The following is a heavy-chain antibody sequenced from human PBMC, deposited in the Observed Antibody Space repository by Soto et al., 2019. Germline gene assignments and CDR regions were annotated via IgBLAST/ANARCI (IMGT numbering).Heavy chain of an antibody. D-gene: IGHD2-15*01. J-gene: IGHJ4*02. CDR2: IYYSGST. CDR3: ARESRRASAR. V-gene: IGHV4-59*01. CDR1: GGSISSYY. Sequence: QVQLQESGPGLVKPSETLSLTCTVSGGSISSYYWSWIRQPPGKGLEWIGYIYYSGSTNYNPSLKSRVPISVDTSNNHCSLKLSSVTAADTAVYYCARESRRASARWGQGTLVTVSS.